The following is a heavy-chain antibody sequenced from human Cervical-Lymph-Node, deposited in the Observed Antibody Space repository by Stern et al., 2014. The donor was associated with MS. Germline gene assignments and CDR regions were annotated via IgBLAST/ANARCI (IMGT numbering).Heavy chain of an antibody. CDR2: IKSKSDGGTT. Sequence: VQLVQSGGGLVKPGGSLRLSCAASGFTFSNAWMNWVRQAPGKGLEWVGRIKSKSDGGTTDYAAPVKGRFTISRDDSKNTLYLQMNSLQTEDTAVYYCTIDVPSPLALNDYWGQGILVTVSS. V-gene: IGHV3-15*01. D-gene: IGHD2-8*01. CDR1: GFTFSNAW. J-gene: IGHJ4*02. CDR3: TIDVPSPLALNDY.